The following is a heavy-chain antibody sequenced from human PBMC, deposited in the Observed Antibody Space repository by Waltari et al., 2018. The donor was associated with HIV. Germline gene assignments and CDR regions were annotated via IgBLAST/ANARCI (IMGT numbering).Heavy chain of an antibody. V-gene: IGHV3-48*04. CDR1: GFPLTSYS. CDR2: ISSRSATM. J-gene: IGHJ4*02. D-gene: IGHD3-3*02. Sequence: EVQLVESGGTLVQPGGSLSLSCAASGFPLTSYSMTWVGKAPGKGLQWVSYISSRSATMYYADSVKGRFTISRDNAKNSLYLQMNSLRAEDTAVYYCARGNSSHSFHFDYWGQGTLVTVSS. CDR3: ARGNSSHSFHFDY.